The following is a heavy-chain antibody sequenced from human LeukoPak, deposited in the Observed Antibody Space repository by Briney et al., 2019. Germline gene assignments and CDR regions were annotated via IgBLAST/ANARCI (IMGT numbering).Heavy chain of an antibody. D-gene: IGHD3-22*01. CDR1: GFTFSSYS. J-gene: IGHJ4*02. V-gene: IGHV3-21*01. Sequence: GGSLRLSCAASGFTFSSYSMNWVRQAPGKGLEWVSSISSSSSYIYYADSVKGRFTISRDNAKNSLYLQMNSLRAEDTAVYYCAGDADYYDSSGYYFDYWGQGTLVTVSS. CDR3: AGDADYYDSSGYYFDY. CDR2: ISSSSSYI.